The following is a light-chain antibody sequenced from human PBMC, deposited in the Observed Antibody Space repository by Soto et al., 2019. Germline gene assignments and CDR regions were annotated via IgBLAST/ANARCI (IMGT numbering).Light chain of an antibody. V-gene: IGLV2-14*01. CDR1: SSDIGGYDY. CDR3: FSFTTTSTTV. CDR2: GVN. Sequence: QSVLTQPASLSWSPGQSITISCTGTSSDIGGYDYVSWFQQHPGNAPKLMISGVNNRPGGGSNRFSASSSGNRAYRTISGLQVEDEPEYSCFSFTTTSTTVFGTGTKGTVL. J-gene: IGLJ1*01.